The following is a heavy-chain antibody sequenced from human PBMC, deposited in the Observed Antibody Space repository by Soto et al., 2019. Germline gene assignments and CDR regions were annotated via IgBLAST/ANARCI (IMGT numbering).Heavy chain of an antibody. D-gene: IGHD6-19*01. CDR2: INPNSGDT. CDR3: AVAGLPFEY. J-gene: IGHJ4*02. CDR1: GYTFTGYY. V-gene: IGHV1-2*02. Sequence: QVQLVQSGAEVKKPGASVKVSCKTSGYTFTGYYIHWVRQAPGQGLEWMALINPNSGDTNYGHKFQGRVTLTRDTSIKTVYMEVTSLRFDDTAVYYCAVAGLPFEYWGQGPLVTVFS.